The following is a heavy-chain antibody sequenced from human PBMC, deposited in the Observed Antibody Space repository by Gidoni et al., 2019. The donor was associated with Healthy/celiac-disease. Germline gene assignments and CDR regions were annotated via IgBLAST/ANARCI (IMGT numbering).Heavy chain of an antibody. CDR2: LSAYNGKT. J-gene: IGHJ4*02. CDR1: GSTLTSYG. Sequence: QVQLVQSGAEVKKPGASVKVSRKASGSTLTSYGISWVRQAPGQGLEWMGWLSAYNGKTNYAQKLQGRVTMTTDTSTSTAYMELRSLRSDDTAVYYCARAPGGVDTAMVFIDYWGQGTLVTVSS. D-gene: IGHD5-18*01. CDR3: ARAPGGVDTAMVFIDY. V-gene: IGHV1-18*01.